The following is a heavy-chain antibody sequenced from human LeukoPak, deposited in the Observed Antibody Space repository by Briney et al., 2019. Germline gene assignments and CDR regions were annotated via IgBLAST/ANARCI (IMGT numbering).Heavy chain of an antibody. J-gene: IGHJ4*02. CDR2: INPSGGST. Sequence: GASVKVSCKASGYTFSRYYMHWVRQAPGKGLEWMGIINPSGGSTNYAQKFQGRVTMTRDTITSTIYMELSSLRSEDTAVYYCAIDIYCSGGSCYPGGYFDYWGQGTQVTVSS. V-gene: IGHV1-46*01. D-gene: IGHD2-15*01. CDR3: AIDIYCSGGSCYPGGYFDY. CDR1: GYTFSRYY.